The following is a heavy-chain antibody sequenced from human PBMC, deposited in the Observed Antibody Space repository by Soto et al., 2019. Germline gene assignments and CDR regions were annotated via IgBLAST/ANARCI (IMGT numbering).Heavy chain of an antibody. Sequence: SETLYLTCAVYGGSFSGYYWSWIRQPPGKGLEWIGEINHSGSTNYNPSLKSRVTISLDTSKNQFSLKLNSVTAADTAVYYCARHMDTTGNEAFDSWGQGTLVTVSS. CDR3: ARHMDTTGNEAFDS. V-gene: IGHV4-34*01. J-gene: IGHJ4*02. D-gene: IGHD1-1*01. CDR2: INHSGST. CDR1: GGSFSGYY.